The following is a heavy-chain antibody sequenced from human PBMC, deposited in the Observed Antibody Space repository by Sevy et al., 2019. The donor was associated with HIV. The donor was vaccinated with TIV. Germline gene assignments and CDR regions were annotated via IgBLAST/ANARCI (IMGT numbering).Heavy chain of an antibody. CDR2: VSNDGSKK. CDR1: GFTFSNYG. J-gene: IGHJ6*03. D-gene: IGHD3-16*01. V-gene: IGHV3-30*18. Sequence: GGSLRLSCAASGFTFSNYGMHWVRQAPGKGLEWVSIVSNDGSKKYDADSVKGRFTISRDNSKNTLYLQMNSLRAEDTAVYFCAKDRGFGGVNANYMDVWGKGATVTVSS. CDR3: AKDRGFGGVNANYMDV.